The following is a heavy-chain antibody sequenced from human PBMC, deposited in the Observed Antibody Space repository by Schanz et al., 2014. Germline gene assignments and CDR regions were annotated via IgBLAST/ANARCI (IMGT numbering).Heavy chain of an antibody. D-gene: IGHD6-19*01. CDR2: IIPILDIT. Sequence: QVQLVHSGAEVMKPGSSAKVSCKASGGTFSSYTINWVRQAPGQGLEWMGRIIPILDITNVAQTFQDRVTITADKSTSTAYMELSSLRSEDTAVYYCARGLGDERWLDLNEAFDIWGQGTIVSVSS. CDR1: GGTFSSYT. CDR3: ARGLGDERWLDLNEAFDI. V-gene: IGHV1-69*02. J-gene: IGHJ3*02.